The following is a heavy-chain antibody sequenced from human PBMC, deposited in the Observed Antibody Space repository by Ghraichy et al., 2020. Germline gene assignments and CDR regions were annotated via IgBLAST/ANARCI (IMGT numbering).Heavy chain of an antibody. V-gene: IGHV3-9*01. D-gene: IGHD2-15*01. CDR1: GFTFDDYA. CDR2: ISWNGGTE. J-gene: IGHJ4*02. CDR3: VKDRGEYAAGFDY. Sequence: GGSPRLSCAASGFTFDDYAMHWVRQAPGKGLEWVSGISWNGGTEGYAGSVQGRCTISRDNAKSSLYLQMNSLTPEDTALYYCVKDRGEYAAGFDYWGQGTQVTVSS.